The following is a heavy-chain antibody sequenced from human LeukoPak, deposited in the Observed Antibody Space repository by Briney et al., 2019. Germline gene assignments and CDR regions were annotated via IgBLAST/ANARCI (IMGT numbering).Heavy chain of an antibody. CDR1: GGTFNSYA. D-gene: IGHD5-18*01. CDR2: IIPIFGTA. J-gene: IGHJ4*02. Sequence: ASVKVSCKASGGTFNSYAISWVRQAPGQGLEWMGGIIPIFGTANYAQKFQGRVTITADESTSTAYMELSSLRSEDTAVYYCARVGYSYGTFDYWGQGTLVTVSS. V-gene: IGHV1-69*01. CDR3: ARVGYSYGTFDY.